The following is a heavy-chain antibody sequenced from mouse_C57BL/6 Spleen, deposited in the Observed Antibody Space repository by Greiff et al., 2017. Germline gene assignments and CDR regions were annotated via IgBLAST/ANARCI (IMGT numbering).Heavy chain of an antibody. Sequence: DVQLQESGPGLVKPSQSLSLTCSVTGYSITSGYYWNWIRQFPGNKLEWMGYISYDGSNNYNPSLKNRISITRDTSKNQVFLKLNSVTTEDTATYYCARGDGYYAYFGYWGQGTTLTVSS. V-gene: IGHV3-6*01. CDR2: ISYDGSN. D-gene: IGHD2-3*01. J-gene: IGHJ2*01. CDR3: ARGDGYYAYFGY. CDR1: GYSITSGYY.